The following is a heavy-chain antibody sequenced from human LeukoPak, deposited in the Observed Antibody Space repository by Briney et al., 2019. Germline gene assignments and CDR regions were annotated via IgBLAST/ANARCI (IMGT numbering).Heavy chain of an antibody. Sequence: SETLSLTCTVSGGSLSSGSYYWGWVRQPAGRGLEWLGRIYTSGSTNYNPSLKSRVTISVDTSKNQFSLKLSSVTAADTAVYYCARGRGYYYYGMDVWGQGTTVTVSS. CDR3: ARGRGYYYYGMDV. J-gene: IGHJ6*02. CDR2: IYTSGST. CDR1: GGSLSSGSYY. V-gene: IGHV4-61*02.